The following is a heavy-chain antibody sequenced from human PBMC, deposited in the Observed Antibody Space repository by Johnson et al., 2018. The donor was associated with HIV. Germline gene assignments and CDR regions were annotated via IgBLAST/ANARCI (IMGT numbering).Heavy chain of an antibody. Sequence: VQLVESGGGLVQPGGSLRLSCAVSGFTFSSYAMSWVRQAPGKGLEWVASIKYDGSDKYYVDAVKGRLIISRDNVNNSVYLQMNSLRGEDTAVYYCARELNSGNYDPWFERWESGAFDIWGQGTMVTVSS. CDR2: IKYDGSDK. V-gene: IGHV3-7*05. D-gene: IGHD1-26*01. CDR1: GFTFSSYA. CDR3: ARELNSGNYDPWFERWESGAFDI. J-gene: IGHJ3*02.